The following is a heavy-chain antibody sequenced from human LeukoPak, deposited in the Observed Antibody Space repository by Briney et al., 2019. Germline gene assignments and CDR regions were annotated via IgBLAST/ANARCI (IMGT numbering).Heavy chain of an antibody. D-gene: IGHD3-22*01. J-gene: IGHJ3*02. V-gene: IGHV1-2*02. Sequence: GASLKVSCKASGYTFTSYYMHWVRQAPGQGLEWMGWINPNSGGTNYAQKFQGRVTMTRDTSISTAYMELSRLRSDDTAVYYCARAHGYDSSGYYPDDAFDIWGQGTMVTVSS. CDR1: GYTFTSYY. CDR2: INPNSGGT. CDR3: ARAHGYDSSGYYPDDAFDI.